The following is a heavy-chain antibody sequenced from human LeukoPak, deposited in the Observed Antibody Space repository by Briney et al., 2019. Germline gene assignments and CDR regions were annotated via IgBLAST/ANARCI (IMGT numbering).Heavy chain of an antibody. CDR1: GFTLSSFG. J-gene: IGHJ3*02. CDR3: ARDKGDGDDAFDI. Sequence: GGSLRLSCATSGFTLSSFGMHWVRQAPGKGLEWVALISYDGSNEYYADSVKGRFTISRDTSKNTLYLQMNSLRGDDTAVYYCARDKGDGDDAFDIWGQGTMVTVSS. CDR2: ISYDGSNE. V-gene: IGHV3-30*03. D-gene: IGHD3-10*01.